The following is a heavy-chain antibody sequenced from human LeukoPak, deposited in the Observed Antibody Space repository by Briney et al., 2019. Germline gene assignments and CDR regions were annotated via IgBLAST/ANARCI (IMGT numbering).Heavy chain of an antibody. J-gene: IGHJ4*02. CDR2: IRSKAYGGTT. Sequence: PGGSLRLSCTASGFTFGDYAMSWFRQAPGKGLEWVGFIRSKAYGGTTEYAASVKGRFTISRDDSKSTAYLQMNSLKTEDTAVYYCTRDGRWELLHFDYWGQGTLVTVSS. D-gene: IGHD1-26*01. V-gene: IGHV3-49*03. CDR1: GFTFGDYA. CDR3: TRDGRWELLHFDY.